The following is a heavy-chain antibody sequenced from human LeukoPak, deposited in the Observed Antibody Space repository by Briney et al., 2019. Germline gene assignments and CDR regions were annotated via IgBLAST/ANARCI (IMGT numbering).Heavy chain of an antibody. CDR1: GYSISSGYY. V-gene: IGHV4-38-2*02. CDR2: IYHSGST. D-gene: IGHD3-22*01. Sequence: PSETLSLTCSVSGYSISSGYYWGWIRQPPGKWLEWIGSIYHSGSTYYNPSLKSRVTISVDTSKNQFSLKLTSVTAAATAVYYCARYYYDGRGYAIYYYYMDVWGKGTTVTISS. CDR3: ARYYYDGRGYAIYYYYMDV. J-gene: IGHJ6*03.